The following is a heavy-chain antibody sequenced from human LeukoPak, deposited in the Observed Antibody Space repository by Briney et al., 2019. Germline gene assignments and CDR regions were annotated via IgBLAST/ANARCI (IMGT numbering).Heavy chain of an antibody. CDR2: ITGTHAT. Sequence: GGSLRLSCAASGFTFSASPMHWVRQASGKGLEWVGRITGTHATAYSATVKGRFTISRDDSKYTTYLQMNSLETEDTAVYYCAHHSNYVVLHEYWGQGTLVTVSS. J-gene: IGHJ4*02. CDR1: GFTFSASP. CDR3: AHHSNYVVLHEY. V-gene: IGHV3-73*01. D-gene: IGHD4-11*01.